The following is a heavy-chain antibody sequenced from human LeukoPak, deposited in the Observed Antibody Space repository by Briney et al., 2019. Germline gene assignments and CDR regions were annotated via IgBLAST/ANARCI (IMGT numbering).Heavy chain of an antibody. D-gene: IGHD4-23*01. CDR2: IYYSGST. J-gene: IGHJ3*02. CDR3: ARHTTVGYAFDI. CDR1: GGSISSGGYY. V-gene: IGHV4-61*08. Sequence: PSETLSLTCTVSGGSISSGGYYWRWIRQPPGKGLEWIGYIYYSGSTNYNPPLKSRVTISVDTSKNQFSLKLSSVTAADTAVYYCARHTTVGYAFDIWGQGTMVTVSS.